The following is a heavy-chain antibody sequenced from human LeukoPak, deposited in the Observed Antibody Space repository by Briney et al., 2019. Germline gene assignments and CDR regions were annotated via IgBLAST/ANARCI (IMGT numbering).Heavy chain of an antibody. CDR1: GYTFTSYD. J-gene: IGHJ4*02. Sequence: VASVTVSCKASGYTFTSYDINWVRQAPGQGLEWMGWMNPNSGNTGYAQKFQGRVTITRNTSISTAYMELSSLRSEDTAVYYCARGAYCSGGSCYAYYFDYWGQGTLVTVSS. D-gene: IGHD2-15*01. V-gene: IGHV1-8*03. CDR2: MNPNSGNT. CDR3: ARGAYCSGGSCYAYYFDY.